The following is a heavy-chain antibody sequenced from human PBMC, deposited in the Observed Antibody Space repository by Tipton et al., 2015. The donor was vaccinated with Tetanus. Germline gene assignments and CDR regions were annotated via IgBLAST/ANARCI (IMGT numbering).Heavy chain of an antibody. CDR2: IKSDGSKT. J-gene: IGHJ3*02. Sequence: SLRLSCAASGFTFRSYWMHWVRQPPGKGLVWVSRIKSDGSKTTYADSVKGRFTISRDNAKNTLYLEMNSLRAEDTAVYYCARDRHPYRISGAFRGNDALDIWGPGALVTVSS. CDR1: GFTFRSYW. V-gene: IGHV3-74*01. CDR3: ARDRHPYRISGAFRGNDALDI. D-gene: IGHD1-26*01.